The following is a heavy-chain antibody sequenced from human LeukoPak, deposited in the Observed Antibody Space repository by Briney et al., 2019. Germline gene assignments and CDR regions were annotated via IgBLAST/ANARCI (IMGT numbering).Heavy chain of an antibody. J-gene: IGHJ4*02. D-gene: IGHD1-7*01. CDR3: ANTHWNYWLLDY. CDR2: ISGSGGST. CDR1: GFTFSSYA. V-gene: IGHV3-23*01. Sequence: GSLRLSCAASGFTFSSYAMSWVRQAPGKGLEWVSAISGSGGSTYYADSVKGRFTISRDNSKNTLYLQMNSRRAEDTAVYYCANTHWNYWLLDYWGQGTLVTVSS.